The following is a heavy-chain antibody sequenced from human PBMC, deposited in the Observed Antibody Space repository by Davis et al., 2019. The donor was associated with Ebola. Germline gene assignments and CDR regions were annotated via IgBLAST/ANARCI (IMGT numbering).Heavy chain of an antibody. J-gene: IGHJ6*04. CDR2: ISATGEGT. CDR1: GFTFKRSA. D-gene: IGHD3-3*01. CDR3: AKSGLSFGVVKYHYGMDV. V-gene: IGHV3-23*01. Sequence: GESLKISCEASGFTFKRSAMNWVRLAPGKGLEWVSTISATGEGTYYADSVKGRFTISRDNSKKTLYLQMNSLRAEDTAVYYCAKSGLSFGVVKYHYGMDVWGKGTTVTVSS.